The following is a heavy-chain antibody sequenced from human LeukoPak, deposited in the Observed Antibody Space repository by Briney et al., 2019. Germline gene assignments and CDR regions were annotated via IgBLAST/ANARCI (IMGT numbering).Heavy chain of an antibody. Sequence: GASVKVSCKASGYTFTSYYMHWVRQAPGQGLEWMGIINPSGGSTNYAQKFQGRVTMTRDMSTSTVYMELSSLRSEDTAIYYCTREGRGVPGAIAAVKGFDYWGQGTLVTVSS. D-gene: IGHD6-13*01. V-gene: IGHV1-46*01. CDR3: TREGRGVPGAIAAVKGFDY. CDR2: INPSGGST. CDR1: GYTFTSYY. J-gene: IGHJ4*02.